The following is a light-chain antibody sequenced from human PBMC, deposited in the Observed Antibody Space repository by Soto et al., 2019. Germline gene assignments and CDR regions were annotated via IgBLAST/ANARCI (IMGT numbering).Light chain of an antibody. CDR3: QSYDSSMSVV. J-gene: IGLJ2*01. CDR1: GSTIGAGYD. Sequence: QSVLTQPPSVSGAPGQRVTISCTGSGSTIGAGYDVHWYQQLPGTAPRLLIYDNTNRPSGVPDRFSGSKSGTSASLAISGLQDEDEDDYSCQSYDSSMSVVFGGGTQLTVL. V-gene: IGLV1-40*01. CDR2: DNT.